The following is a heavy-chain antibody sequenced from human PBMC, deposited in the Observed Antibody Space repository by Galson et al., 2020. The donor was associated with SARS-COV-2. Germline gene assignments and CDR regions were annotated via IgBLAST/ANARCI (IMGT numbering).Heavy chain of an antibody. J-gene: IGHJ3*02. CDR3: ARASGITMIVVGLGAFDI. D-gene: IGHD3-22*01. V-gene: IGHV4-31*03. CDR1: GGSISSGGYY. CDR2: IYYSGST. Sequence: ALETLSLTCTVSGGSISSGGYYWSWIRQHPGKGLEWIGYIYYSGSTYYNPSLKSRVTISVDTSKNQFSLKLSSVTAADTAVYYCARASGITMIVVGLGAFDIWGQGTMVTVSS.